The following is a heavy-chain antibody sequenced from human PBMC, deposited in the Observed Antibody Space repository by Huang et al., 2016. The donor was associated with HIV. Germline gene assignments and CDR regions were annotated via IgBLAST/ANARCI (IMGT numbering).Heavy chain of an antibody. CDR1: RFTFSKFA. CDR2: ISYDGSSK. J-gene: IGHJ3*02. V-gene: IGHV3-30*18. D-gene: IGHD3-22*01. Sequence: QVQLVESGGGVVRPGRSLRLSCAASRFTFSKFAMHWVRQAPGKGLEWMGVISYDGSSKHYADSVTGRLTISRDNSNNTLYLQMNSLTVEDTAVYYCTKGHYYDTNGYVAFDIWGQGTMVTVSS. CDR3: TKGHYYDTNGYVAFDI.